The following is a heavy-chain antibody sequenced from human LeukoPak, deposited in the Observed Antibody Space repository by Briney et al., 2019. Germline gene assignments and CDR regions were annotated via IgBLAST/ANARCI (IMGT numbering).Heavy chain of an antibody. CDR1: GYTFTSDG. CDR2: ISAYNGKT. Sequence: ASVKVSCKASGYTFTSDGISWVRQAPGQGLEWMGWISAYNGKTNYEQKLQGRRTMTTDTCTSTAYVELRSLRSDDTAVYYCAIITIFGVALPRDYWGQGTLVTVSS. CDR3: AIITIFGVALPRDY. D-gene: IGHD3-3*01. J-gene: IGHJ4*02. V-gene: IGHV1-18*01.